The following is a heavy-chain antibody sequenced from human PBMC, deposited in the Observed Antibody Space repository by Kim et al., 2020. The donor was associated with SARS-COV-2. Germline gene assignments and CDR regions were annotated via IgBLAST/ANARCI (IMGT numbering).Heavy chain of an antibody. D-gene: IGHD3-9*01. CDR3: ARYPFLTGSYKGFFDY. Sequence: PGGSLRLSCAASGFTFSNYCMSWVRQAPGKGLEWVANIKQDGSDKYYVDSVKGRFTISRDNAKNSLYLQMNSLRAEDTAVYYCARYPFLTGSYKGFFDYWGLGTLVTVSS. J-gene: IGHJ4*02. CDR2: IKQDGSDK. CDR1: GFTFSNYC. V-gene: IGHV3-7*01.